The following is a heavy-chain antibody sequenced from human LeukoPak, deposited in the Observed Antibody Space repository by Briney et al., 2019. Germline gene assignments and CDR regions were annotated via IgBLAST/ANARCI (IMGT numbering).Heavy chain of an antibody. D-gene: IGHD6-13*01. J-gene: IGHJ5*02. Sequence: GGSLRLSCGASGFTFGSYWMTWVRQAPGKGLEWVANIKQDGSEKYYVDSVKGRFTISRDNAKSSLYLQMNSLRAEDTAVFYCAREISSWYRTEGRFDPWGQGTLVTVSS. CDR1: GFTFGSYW. CDR2: IKQDGSEK. V-gene: IGHV3-7*01. CDR3: AREISSWYRTEGRFDP.